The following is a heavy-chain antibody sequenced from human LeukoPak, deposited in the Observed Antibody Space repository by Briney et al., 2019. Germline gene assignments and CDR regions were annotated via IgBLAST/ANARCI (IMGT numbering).Heavy chain of an antibody. J-gene: IGHJ5*02. D-gene: IGHD3-10*01. CDR2: IYYSGTT. CDR3: ARCIYGSGSYSNNWFDP. V-gene: IGHV4-39*07. CDR1: GGSISSSSSY. Sequence: PSETLSLTCTVSGGSISSSSSYWGWIRQPPGKGLEWIGSIYYSGTTYYNPSLKSRVTISIDTSKNQFSLKLSSVTAADTAVYYCARCIYGSGSYSNNWFDPWGQGTLVTVSS.